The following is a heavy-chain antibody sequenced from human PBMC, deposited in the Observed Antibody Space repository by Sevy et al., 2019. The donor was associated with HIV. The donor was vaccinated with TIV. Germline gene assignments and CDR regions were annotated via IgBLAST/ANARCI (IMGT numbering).Heavy chain of an antibody. J-gene: IGHJ6*02. Sequence: GGSLRLSCAASGFTFSSYGMHWVRQAPGKGLEWVAVIGYDGSNKYYADSVKGRFTISRDNSKNTLYLQMNSQRAEDTAVYYWARDQVVGATTGYGMDVWGQGTTVTVSS. V-gene: IGHV3-33*01. D-gene: IGHD1-26*01. CDR3: ARDQVVGATTGYGMDV. CDR2: IGYDGSNK. CDR1: GFTFSSYG.